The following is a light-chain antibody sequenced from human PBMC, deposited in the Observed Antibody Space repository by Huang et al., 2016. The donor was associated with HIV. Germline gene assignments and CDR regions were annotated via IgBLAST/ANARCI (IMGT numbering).Light chain of an antibody. J-gene: IGKJ1*01. CDR1: QGIGTY. Sequence: DIQMTQSPSSLSASIGARITISCRASQGIGTYLAWYQHKPGKVPNLLIYAASTLQSGVPARFSGSGSGTNFTLTIGSLQPEDVASYYCQKYNNVPRTFGHGTKVEIK. CDR3: QKYNNVPRT. V-gene: IGKV1-27*01. CDR2: AAS.